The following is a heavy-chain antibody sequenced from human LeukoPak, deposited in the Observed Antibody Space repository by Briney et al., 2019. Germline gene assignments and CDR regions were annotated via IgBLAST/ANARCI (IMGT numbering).Heavy chain of an antibody. CDR1: GFTFGNYW. Sequence: GGSLRLSCAASGFTFGNYWMSWVRQAPGKGLEWVANIKQDGSEKYYVDSVKGLFTIARDNAQTSLYLQMNSLRAEDTAVYYCAGCGSGSFPFYYYYGMDVWGQGTTVTVSS. CDR3: AGCGSGSFPFYYYYGMDV. CDR2: IKQDGSEK. D-gene: IGHD3-10*01. J-gene: IGHJ6*02. V-gene: IGHV3-7*01.